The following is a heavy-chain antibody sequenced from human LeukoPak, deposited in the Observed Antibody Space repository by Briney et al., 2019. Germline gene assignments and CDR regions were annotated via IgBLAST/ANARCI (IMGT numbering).Heavy chain of an antibody. Sequence: SETLSLTCDVYGGSFSGGSFSGYYWSWIRQPPGKGLEWIGEINHRGSTNYNPSLKSRVTMSVDTSKNQFSLKLSSVTAADTAVYYCARGNLWDYRRYYYYMDVWGKGTTVTVSS. D-gene: IGHD4-11*01. V-gene: IGHV4-34*01. CDR3: ARGNLWDYRRYYYYMDV. CDR1: GGSFSGGSFSGYY. CDR2: INHRGST. J-gene: IGHJ6*03.